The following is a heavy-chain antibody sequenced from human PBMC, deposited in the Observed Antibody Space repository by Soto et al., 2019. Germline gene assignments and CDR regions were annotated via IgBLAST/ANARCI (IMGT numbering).Heavy chain of an antibody. CDR2: IYYSGST. Sequence: SETLSLTCTVSGGSISSYYWSWIRQPPGKGLEWIGYIYYSGSTNYNPSLKSRVTISVDTSKNQFSLKLSSVTAADTAVYYCARESGYDIRYGMDVWGQGTTVTVSS. V-gene: IGHV4-59*01. CDR1: GGSISSYY. J-gene: IGHJ6*02. D-gene: IGHD5-12*01. CDR3: ARESGYDIRYGMDV.